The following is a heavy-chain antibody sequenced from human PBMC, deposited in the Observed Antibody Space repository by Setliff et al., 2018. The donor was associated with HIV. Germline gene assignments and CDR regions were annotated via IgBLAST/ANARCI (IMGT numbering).Heavy chain of an antibody. V-gene: IGHV5-51*01. D-gene: IGHD3-22*01. Sequence: PGESLKISCKASEYSFSNYWIGWVRQTPGKGLEWMGIIYPDESDSRYSPSFRGQVTISADKSINTAYLQWSSLKASDTAMYYCARVDMGYYYDSSGYSHFDHWGQGTLVTVSS. CDR3: ARVDMGYYYDSSGYSHFDH. J-gene: IGHJ4*02. CDR2: IYPDESDS. CDR1: EYSFSNYW.